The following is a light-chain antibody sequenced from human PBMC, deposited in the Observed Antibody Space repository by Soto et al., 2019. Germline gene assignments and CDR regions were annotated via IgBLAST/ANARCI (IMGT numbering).Light chain of an antibody. CDR1: QGISSY. Sequence: IQLTQSPSSLSASVGDRVTITCRASQGISSYLAWYQQKPGRAPNLLIHAASTLQSGIPSRFSGSGSGTDFTLTISSLQPEDFATYYCQHLISYPPSLPCGGGTKVEIK. CDR3: QHLISYPPSLP. J-gene: IGKJ4*01. CDR2: AAS. V-gene: IGKV1-9*01.